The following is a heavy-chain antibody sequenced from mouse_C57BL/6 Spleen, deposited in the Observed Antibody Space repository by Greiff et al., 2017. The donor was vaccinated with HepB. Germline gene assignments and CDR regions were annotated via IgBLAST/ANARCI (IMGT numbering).Heavy chain of an antibody. D-gene: IGHD2-3*01. Sequence: QVQLKQPGAELVKPGASVKMSCKASGYTFTSYWITWVKQRPGQGLEWIGDIYPGSGSTNYNEKFKSKATLTVDTSSSTAYMQLSSLTSEDSAVYYCARNRDRYYVGYFDVWGTGTTVTVSS. CDR1: GYTFTSYW. J-gene: IGHJ1*03. CDR3: ARNRDRYYVGYFDV. CDR2: IYPGSGST. V-gene: IGHV1-55*01.